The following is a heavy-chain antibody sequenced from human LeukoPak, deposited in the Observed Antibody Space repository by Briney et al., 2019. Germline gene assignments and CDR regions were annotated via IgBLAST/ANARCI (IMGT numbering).Heavy chain of an antibody. CDR1: GFTFSDYY. Sequence: PGGSLRLSCAASGFTFSDYYMSWIRQAPGKGLEWVSYISSSGSTIYYADSVKGRFTISRDNSKNTLYLQMNSLRAEDTAVYYCAKDLGFRYDSSGYQLRDYNWFDPWGQGTLVTVSS. V-gene: IGHV3-11*01. CDR3: AKDLGFRYDSSGYQLRDYNWFDP. D-gene: IGHD3-22*01. J-gene: IGHJ5*02. CDR2: ISSSGSTI.